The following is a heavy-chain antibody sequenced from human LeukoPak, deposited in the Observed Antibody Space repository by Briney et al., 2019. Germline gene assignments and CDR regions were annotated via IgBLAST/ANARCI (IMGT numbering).Heavy chain of an antibody. J-gene: IGHJ4*02. Sequence: GGSLGLSCAASGFTFSNYGMHWVRQAPGKGLEWVAFIRYDGSNQNYADSVKGRFTISRDNSKNTLYLQMNSLRAEDTAVYYCAKRDGVGYSYVYYFDYWGQGTLVTVSS. CDR1: GFTFSNYG. D-gene: IGHD5-18*01. CDR3: AKRDGVGYSYVYYFDY. CDR2: IRYDGSNQ. V-gene: IGHV3-30*02.